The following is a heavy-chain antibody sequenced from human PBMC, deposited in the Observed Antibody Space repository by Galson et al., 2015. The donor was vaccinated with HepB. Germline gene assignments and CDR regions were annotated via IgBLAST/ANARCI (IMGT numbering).Heavy chain of an antibody. J-gene: IGHJ4*02. V-gene: IGHV3-49*04. CDR3: TRDWMTTVVTPTFGDY. D-gene: IGHD4-23*01. Sequence: SLRLSCAASGFTVSSNYMSWVRQAPGKGLEWVGFIRSKAYGGSTEYAASVKGRFTISRDDSKSIAYLQMNSLKTEDTAVYYCTRDWMTTVVTPTFGDYWGQGTLVTVSS. CDR1: GFTVSSNY. CDR2: IRSKAYGGST.